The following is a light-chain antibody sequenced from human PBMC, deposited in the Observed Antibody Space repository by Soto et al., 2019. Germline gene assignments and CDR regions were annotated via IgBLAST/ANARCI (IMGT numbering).Light chain of an antibody. CDR1: QGIRNY. Sequence: DLQITPAPSSLSASVGDRGTITFRAGQGIRNYLAWYQQKPGKVPELLIYAASTLQSGVPSRFSGSGSGTDFTLTISSLQPEDVATYYCQKYNHAPTFGGGTKVEIK. CDR3: QKYNHAPT. CDR2: AAS. V-gene: IGKV1-27*01. J-gene: IGKJ4*01.